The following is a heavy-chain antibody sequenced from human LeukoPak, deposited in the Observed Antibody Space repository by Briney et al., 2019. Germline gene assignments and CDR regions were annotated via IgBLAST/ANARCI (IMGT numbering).Heavy chain of an antibody. J-gene: IGHJ6*02. Sequence: YYAASVKGRFTISRDNSKNTLYLQMNSLRAEDTAVYYCAKETQSDFWSGYYTNYYGMDVWGQGTTVTVSS. CDR3: AKETQSDFWSGYYTNYYGMDV. D-gene: IGHD3-3*01. V-gene: IGHV3-23*01.